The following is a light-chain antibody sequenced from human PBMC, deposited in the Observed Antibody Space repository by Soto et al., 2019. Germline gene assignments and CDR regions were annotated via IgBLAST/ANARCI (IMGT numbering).Light chain of an antibody. J-gene: IGKJ4*02. Sequence: VLTQSPDTLSLPPGARATLSCRAGQNSSGTFLNWYQQKPGQAPKLLIYGASNWATGAPARFSGSGSGTDFTLTISSLESEDFAAYYCHQRRQLPCTFGGGTKVDIK. V-gene: IGKV3-11*01. CDR2: GAS. CDR3: HQRRQLPCT. CDR1: QNSSGTF.